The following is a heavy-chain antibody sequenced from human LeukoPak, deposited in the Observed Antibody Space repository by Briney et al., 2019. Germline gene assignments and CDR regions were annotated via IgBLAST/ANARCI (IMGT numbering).Heavy chain of an antibody. J-gene: IGHJ4*02. CDR3: ARGQLTTGVDY. D-gene: IGHD4-17*01. Sequence: PSETLSLTCTVSGGFISSYYWSWIRQPPGKGLEWIGYIYYSGSTNYNPSLKSRVTISVDTSKNQFSLKLSSVTAADTAVYYCARGQLTTGVDYWGQGTLVTVSS. CDR1: GGFISSYY. CDR2: IYYSGST. V-gene: IGHV4-59*01.